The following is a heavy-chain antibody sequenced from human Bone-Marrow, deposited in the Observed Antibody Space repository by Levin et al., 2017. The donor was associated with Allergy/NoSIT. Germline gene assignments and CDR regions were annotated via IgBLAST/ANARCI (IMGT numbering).Heavy chain of an antibody. CDR2: VYPFDSDT. CDR3: AKMPLGLNPHFFDL. J-gene: IGHJ4*02. V-gene: IGHV5-51*01. Sequence: NHGESLKISCTTSGYKFPHYYIAWVRHSPGEGLEWMGHVYPFDSDTTYGPSFQGLVTISVDKAINTTYLKWSSLRASDTGIYYCAKMPLGLNPHFFDLWGQGTLVTVSS. CDR1: GYKFPHYY. D-gene: IGHD7-27*01.